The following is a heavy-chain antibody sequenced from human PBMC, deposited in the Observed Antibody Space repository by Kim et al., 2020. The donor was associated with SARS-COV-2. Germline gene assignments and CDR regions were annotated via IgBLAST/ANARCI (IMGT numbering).Heavy chain of an antibody. D-gene: IGHD1-1*01. CDR1: GGSFSGYY. J-gene: IGHJ4*02. Sequence: SETLSLTCAVYGGSFSGYYWSWIRQPPGKGLEWIGEINHSGSTNYNPSLKSRVTISVDTSKNQFSLKLSSVTAADTAVYYCARFQYTMGFDYWGQGTLVTVSS. V-gene: IGHV4-34*01. CDR2: INHSGST. CDR3: ARFQYTMGFDY.